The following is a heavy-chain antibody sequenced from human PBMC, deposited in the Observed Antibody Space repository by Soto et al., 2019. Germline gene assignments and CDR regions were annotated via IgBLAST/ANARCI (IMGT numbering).Heavy chain of an antibody. J-gene: IGHJ5*02. CDR3: AKAHSSGWSLLGYDP. Sequence: QVQLVESGGGVVQPGTSLRLSCAASGFSLSSYGMHWVRQAPGKGLEWVAAISYDGSDKYYADSVKGRFTISRDNSKNTLYVQMSSLTAEDTAVYYCAKAHSSGWSLLGYDPWGQGTLVTVSS. D-gene: IGHD6-19*01. CDR1: GFSLSSYG. CDR2: ISYDGSDK. V-gene: IGHV3-30*18.